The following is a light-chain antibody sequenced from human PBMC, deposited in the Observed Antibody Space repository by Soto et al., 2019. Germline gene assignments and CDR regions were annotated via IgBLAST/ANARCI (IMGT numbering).Light chain of an antibody. CDR3: QTYETSLSAPYV. V-gene: IGLV1-40*01. Sequence: QSVLTQPPSVSGAPGQRVTISCTGSSSNIGAGQNVHWYQHLPGTAPKLLIYTNTNRPSGVPDRFSGSKSGTSASLAITGLQAEDDVVYYCQTYETSLSAPYVFRPGSKDPVL. J-gene: IGLJ1*01. CDR1: SSNIGAGQN. CDR2: TNT.